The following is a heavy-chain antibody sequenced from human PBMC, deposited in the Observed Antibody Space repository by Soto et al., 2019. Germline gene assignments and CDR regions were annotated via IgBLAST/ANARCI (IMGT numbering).Heavy chain of an antibody. V-gene: IGHV1-18*01. Sequence: QVQLVQSGAEVKKPGASVKVSCKASGDSFTSYGISWVRQAPGQGLEWMGWNSSYNGKTHYAQRLQGRVTMTTDTSTSTAYMELRSLRSDDSAVYYCARAGSVDDAFDIWGQGTMVTVSS. J-gene: IGHJ3*02. CDR2: NSSYNGKT. D-gene: IGHD2-8*02. CDR3: ARAGSVDDAFDI. CDR1: GDSFTSYG.